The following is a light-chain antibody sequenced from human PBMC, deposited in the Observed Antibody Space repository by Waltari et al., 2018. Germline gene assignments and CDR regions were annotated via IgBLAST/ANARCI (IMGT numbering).Light chain of an antibody. V-gene: IGLV3-21*02. CDR2: DDT. J-gene: IGLJ2*01. CDR3: HVWESSKDHLVI. Sequence: SYVLTQPPSVSVAPGQTATITCGGNNIERKNVHSYPQRPGPAPVVVVHDDTDRPSLVRDRFSGSNSGTTATLRINRVVVGDEADYYCHVWESSKDHLVIFGGGTRLTVL. CDR1: NIERKN.